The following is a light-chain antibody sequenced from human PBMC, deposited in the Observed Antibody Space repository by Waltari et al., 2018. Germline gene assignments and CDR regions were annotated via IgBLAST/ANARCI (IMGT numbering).Light chain of an antibody. CDR3: CSYSTSSTFV. CDR2: GVT. CDR1: SSDVGGYNY. Sequence: QSAPTQPPSVSGSPGQSVTISCSGTSSDVGGYNYVSWSQQHPGKAPKLMIYGVTNRPSGFSDRFSGSKSVNTASLTISGLQAEDEADYYCCSYSTSSTFVFGSGTKLTVL. J-gene: IGLJ6*01. V-gene: IGLV2-14*01.